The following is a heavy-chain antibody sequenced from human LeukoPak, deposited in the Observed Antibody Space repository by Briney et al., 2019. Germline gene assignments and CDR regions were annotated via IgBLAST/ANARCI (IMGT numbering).Heavy chain of an antibody. D-gene: IGHD1-14*01. Sequence: GGSLRLSCAASGFTFSSYGVHWVRQAPGKGLEWVAVIWYDGSNQYYADSVKGRFTISRDNSKNTLYLQMNSLRAEDTAVYYCAREAGMDAPFDPWGQGTLVTVSS. CDR1: GFTFSSYG. CDR3: AREAGMDAPFDP. V-gene: IGHV3-33*01. J-gene: IGHJ5*02. CDR2: IWYDGSNQ.